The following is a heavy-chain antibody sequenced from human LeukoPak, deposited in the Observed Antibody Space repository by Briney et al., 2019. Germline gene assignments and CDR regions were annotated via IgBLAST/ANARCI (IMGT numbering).Heavy chain of an antibody. CDR1: AYTFTGYY. V-gene: IGHV1-2*02. Sequence: ASVKVSCKASAYTFTGYYMHWVRQAPGQGLEWMGWINPDSGGTNYVQKFQGRVTMTRDTSISTDYMEVSRLRSDDTAVYYCAREGSGWYGNFDYWGQGTLVTVSS. J-gene: IGHJ4*02. CDR2: INPDSGGT. CDR3: AREGSGWYGNFDY. D-gene: IGHD6-19*01.